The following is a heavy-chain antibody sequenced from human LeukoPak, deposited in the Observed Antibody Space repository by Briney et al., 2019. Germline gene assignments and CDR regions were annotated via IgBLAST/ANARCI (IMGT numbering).Heavy chain of an antibody. Sequence: GGSLRLSCAASGFTFTSYSMNWVRQAPGKGLEWVSTISGGGGSTYYADSVKGRFTISRDNSKNTLYLQVNSLRAEDTAVYYCAKAIGYSSGWSDYWGQGILVPVSS. CDR1: GFTFTSYS. CDR2: ISGGGGST. V-gene: IGHV3-23*01. CDR3: AKAIGYSSGWSDY. D-gene: IGHD6-19*01. J-gene: IGHJ4*02.